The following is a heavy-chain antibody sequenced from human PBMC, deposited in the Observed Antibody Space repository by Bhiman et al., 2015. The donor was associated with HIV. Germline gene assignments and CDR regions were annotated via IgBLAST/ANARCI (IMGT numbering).Heavy chain of an antibody. CDR1: GFTLSGYV. Sequence: EVQLVESGGGLVKPGGSLRLSCAVSGFTLSGYVMHWVRQAPGKGLEWISSITASSSYIDYADSIKGRFTISRDNARNSLYLQMSSLRAEDTAIYYCAKRGVNSEYDIWGQGTLVTVSS. CDR2: ITASSSYI. V-gene: IGHV3-21*01. CDR3: AKRGVNSEYDI. D-gene: IGHD1-7*01. J-gene: IGHJ3*02.